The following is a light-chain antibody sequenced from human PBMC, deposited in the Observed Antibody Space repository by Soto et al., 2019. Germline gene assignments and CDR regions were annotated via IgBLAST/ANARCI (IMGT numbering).Light chain of an antibody. Sequence: QSALTQPASVSGSPGQSITISCTGTSNDVGGYDFVSWYQQYPGKAPKVLIYEVNIRPSGVSNRFSGSKSGNTASLTISGLQAEGEADYYCNSYSSTSKLFGGGTQLTVL. V-gene: IGLV2-14*01. CDR2: EVN. CDR3: NSYSSTSKL. J-gene: IGLJ3*02. CDR1: SNDVGGYDF.